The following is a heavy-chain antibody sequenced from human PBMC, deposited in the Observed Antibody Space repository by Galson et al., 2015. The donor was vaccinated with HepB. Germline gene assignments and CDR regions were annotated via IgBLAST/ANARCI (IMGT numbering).Heavy chain of an antibody. CDR2: VSSSSSTI. D-gene: IGHD6-19*01. Sequence: SLRLSCAASGFTFSSYSMNWVRQAPGKGLEWVSYVSSSSSTIYYADSVKGRFTISRDNAKNSLYLQMNSLRDEDTAVYYCARGGSGSSGWEEDAFDIWGQGTMVTVSS. CDR3: ARGGSGSSGWEEDAFDI. J-gene: IGHJ3*02. CDR1: GFTFSSYS. V-gene: IGHV3-48*02.